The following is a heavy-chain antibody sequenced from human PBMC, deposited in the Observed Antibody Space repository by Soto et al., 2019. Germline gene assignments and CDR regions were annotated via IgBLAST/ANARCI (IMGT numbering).Heavy chain of an antibody. D-gene: IGHD5-18*01. J-gene: IGHJ4*02. Sequence: SETLSLTCTVSGGSISSSSYYWGWIRQPPGKGLEWIGSIYYSGSTYYNPSLKSRVTISVDTSKNQFSLKLSSVTAADTAVYYCARQGYSYAPYWGQGTLVTVSS. CDR3: ARQGYSYAPY. CDR1: GGSISSSSYY. V-gene: IGHV4-39*01. CDR2: IYYSGST.